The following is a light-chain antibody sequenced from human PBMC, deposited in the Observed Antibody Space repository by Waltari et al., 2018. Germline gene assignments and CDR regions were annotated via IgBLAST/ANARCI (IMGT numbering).Light chain of an antibody. V-gene: IGKV4-1*01. CDR2: WAS. CDR1: QSVLHSSNNKNY. Sequence: DIVMTQSPDSLAVSLGERATINCKSSQSVLHSSNNKNYLAWYQQKPGQPAKLLIYWASTRESGVPDRFSGNGSGTDFTLTISSLQAEDVAVYYCQQYYSTCQFGQGTKVEIK. J-gene: IGKJ1*01. CDR3: QQYYSTCQ.